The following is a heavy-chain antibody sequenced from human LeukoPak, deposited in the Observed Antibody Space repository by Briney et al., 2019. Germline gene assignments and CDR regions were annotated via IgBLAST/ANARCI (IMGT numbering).Heavy chain of an antibody. J-gene: IGHJ4*02. CDR3: ARRDPVAGFFDS. CDR1: GGSFSGYY. V-gene: IGHV4-34*01. Sequence: PSETLSLTCAVYGGSFSGYYWSWIRQPPGKGLEWIGEINHSGSTNYNPSLKSRVTVSADTSKNQFSLRLSSVTAADTAVYYCARRDPVAGFFDSWGQGTLVTVSS. CDR2: INHSGST. D-gene: IGHD6-19*01.